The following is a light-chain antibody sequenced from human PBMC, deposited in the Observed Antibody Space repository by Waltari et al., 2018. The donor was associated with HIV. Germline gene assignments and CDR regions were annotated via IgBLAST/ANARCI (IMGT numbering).Light chain of an antibody. CDR2: DQQ. Sequence: QSVLTQPPAVSAAPGQKVTISCSGTTSNIGNNFVSWYQKLPGTAPKLLIFDQQKRPSGVSDRFSASKSATSATLDITGLHTGDEAEYYCGTWDTSLNAGVFGGGTKVSVL. V-gene: IGLV1-51*01. J-gene: IGLJ2*01. CDR1: TSNIGNNF. CDR3: GTWDTSLNAGV.